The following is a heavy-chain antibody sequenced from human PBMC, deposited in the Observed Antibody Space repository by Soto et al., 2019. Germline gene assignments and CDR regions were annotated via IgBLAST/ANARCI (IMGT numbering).Heavy chain of an antibody. Sequence: SETLSLTCAVYGGSFSGYYWSWIRQPPGKGLEWIGEINHSGSTNYNPSLKSRVTISVDTSKNQFSLKLSSVTAADTAVYYCARSASAGQWLRNLPFIYWGQGTLVTVSS. V-gene: IGHV4-34*01. D-gene: IGHD5-12*01. J-gene: IGHJ4*02. CDR3: ARSASAGQWLRNLPFIY. CDR2: INHSGST. CDR1: GGSFSGYY.